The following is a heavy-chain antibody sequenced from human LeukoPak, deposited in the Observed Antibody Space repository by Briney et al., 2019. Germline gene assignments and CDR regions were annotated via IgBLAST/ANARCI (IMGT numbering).Heavy chain of an antibody. CDR2: IYHSGST. V-gene: IGHV4-59*08. CDR1: GGSISSYY. D-gene: IGHD6-13*01. J-gene: IGHJ4*02. CDR3: ARLGIAAALFDY. Sequence: SETLSLTCTVSGGSISSYYWSWIRQPPGKGLEWIGYIYHSGSTTYNPSLESRVTMSADTSKNQFSLKLNSVTAADTAVYYCARLGIAAALFDYWGQGTLVTVSS.